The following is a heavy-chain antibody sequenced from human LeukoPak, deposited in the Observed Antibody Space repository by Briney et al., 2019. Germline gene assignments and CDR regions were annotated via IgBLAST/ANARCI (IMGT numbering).Heavy chain of an antibody. D-gene: IGHD2-15*01. CDR1: GFTFSSYW. Sequence: GGSLRLSCAASGFTFSSYWMSWVCQAPGEGLEWVANIKQDGSEKYYVDSVKGRFTISRDNAKNSLYLQMNSLRAEDTAVYYCARRKVVVAASTDAFDIWGQGTMVTVSS. CDR2: IKQDGSEK. CDR3: ARRKVVVAASTDAFDI. J-gene: IGHJ3*02. V-gene: IGHV3-7*01.